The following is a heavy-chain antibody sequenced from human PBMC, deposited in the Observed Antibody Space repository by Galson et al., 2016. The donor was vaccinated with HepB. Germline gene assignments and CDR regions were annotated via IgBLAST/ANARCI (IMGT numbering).Heavy chain of an antibody. CDR2: ISYDGSNK. CDR3: ARAGYCGGDCYSGSADY. Sequence: SLRLSCAASGFTFSSYGMHWVRQAPGKGLEWVAVISYDGSNKYYADSVKGRFTISRDNSKNMLYLLMNSLRPEDTTVYYCARAGYCGGDCYSGSADYWSQGILVTVSS. J-gene: IGHJ4*02. D-gene: IGHD2-21*02. V-gene: IGHV3-30*03. CDR1: GFTFSSYG.